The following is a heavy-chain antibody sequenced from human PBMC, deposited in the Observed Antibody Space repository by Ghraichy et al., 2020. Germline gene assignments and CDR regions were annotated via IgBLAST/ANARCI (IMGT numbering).Heavy chain of an antibody. V-gene: IGHV3-74*01. CDR3: SRVKYFDDSGPYGMDV. CDR2: INKDGRST. CDR1: GFTFSTYW. D-gene: IGHD3-22*01. Sequence: GGSLRLSCVASGFTFSTYWMHWVHQAPGKGPVWVSHINKDGRSTSYADSVKGRFTISRDNAKNTLYLQMNSLRAEDAAVYFCSRVKYFDDSGPYGMDVWGQGTTVTVSS. J-gene: IGHJ6*02.